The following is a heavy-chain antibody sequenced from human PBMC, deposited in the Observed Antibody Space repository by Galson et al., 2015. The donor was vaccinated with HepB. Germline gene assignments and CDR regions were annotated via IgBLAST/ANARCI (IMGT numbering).Heavy chain of an antibody. Sequence: SVKVSCKASGYTFTSYAISWVRQAPGQGLEWMGGISCYYDNANYAQKFQGRVTITTDTSTSTAYMELRSLRSDDTAVYYCARGAMGCCQDSAVDYWGQGTLVTVSS. CDR2: ISCYYDNA. J-gene: IGHJ4*02. D-gene: IGHD1-26*01. V-gene: IGHV1-18*01. CDR1: GYTFTSYA. CDR3: ARGAMGCCQDSAVDY.